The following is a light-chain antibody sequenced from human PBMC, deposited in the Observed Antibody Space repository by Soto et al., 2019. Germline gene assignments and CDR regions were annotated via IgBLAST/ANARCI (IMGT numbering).Light chain of an antibody. J-gene: IGKJ5*01. CDR2: LGS. CDR1: QSLLHSNGYNY. V-gene: IGKV2-28*01. CDR3: MQALQTPPT. Sequence: DIVMTQSPLSLPVTPGEPASISCRSSQSLLHSNGYNYLDWYLQKPGQSPQLLIYLGSNLASGVPDRLSGSGSGTDFTLKISRVEAEDVGVYYCMQALQTPPTFGQATRLEIK.